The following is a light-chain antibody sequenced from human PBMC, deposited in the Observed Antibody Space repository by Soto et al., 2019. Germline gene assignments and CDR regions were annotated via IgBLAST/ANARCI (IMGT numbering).Light chain of an antibody. CDR1: QSISSY. CDR3: QQSYSTLYT. V-gene: IGKV1-39*01. Sequence: DIQMTQSPSSLSASVGDRVTITCRASQSISSYLNWYQQKPGKAPKLLIYAASSLQSGVPSRFSGSGSGTDFTLTISSLQPEDFATYYFQQSYSTLYTFGHGTKLEIK. CDR2: AAS. J-gene: IGKJ2*01.